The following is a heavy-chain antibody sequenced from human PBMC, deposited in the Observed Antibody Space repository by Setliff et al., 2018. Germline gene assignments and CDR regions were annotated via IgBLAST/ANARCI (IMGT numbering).Heavy chain of an antibody. J-gene: IGHJ5*02. CDR2: FHTGGST. CDR3: ARAGPTVTFFRVLVISWWDP. V-gene: IGHV4-61*09. D-gene: IGHD3-3*01. CDR1: GDSISSGSYY. Sequence: SSETLSLTCTVSGDSISSGSYYWTWIRQPAGKGLEWIGHFHTGGSTNYNRSLRSRVSISADTSKNQFSLKLSSVTAADTATYYCARAGPTVTFFRVLVISWWDPWGQGSLVTVSS.